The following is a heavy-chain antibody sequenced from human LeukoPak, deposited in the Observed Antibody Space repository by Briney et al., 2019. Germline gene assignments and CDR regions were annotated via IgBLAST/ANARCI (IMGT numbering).Heavy chain of an antibody. CDR2: IYTSGST. J-gene: IGHJ5*02. V-gene: IGHV4-4*07. D-gene: IGHD2-15*01. CDR1: GGSISSYY. CDR3: ASVLSAGGWFDP. Sequence: SETLSLTCTVSGGSISSYYWSWIRQPAGKGLEWIGRIYTSGSTNYNPSLKSRVTISVDTSKNQFSLKLSSVTAADTAVYYCASVLSAGGWFDPWGQGTLVTVSS.